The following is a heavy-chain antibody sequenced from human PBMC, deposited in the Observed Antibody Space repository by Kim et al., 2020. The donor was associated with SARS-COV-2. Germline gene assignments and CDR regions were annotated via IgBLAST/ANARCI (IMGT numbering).Heavy chain of an antibody. Sequence: GGSLRLSCAASGFTFSSYGMHWVRQAPGKGLEWVAVIWYDGSNKYYADSVKGRFTISRDNSKNTLYLQMNSLRAEDTAVYYCARLNFYGDPNWFDPWGQGTLVTVSS. CDR2: IWYDGSNK. CDR3: ARLNFYGDPNWFDP. D-gene: IGHD4-17*01. J-gene: IGHJ5*02. V-gene: IGHV3-33*01. CDR1: GFTFSSYG.